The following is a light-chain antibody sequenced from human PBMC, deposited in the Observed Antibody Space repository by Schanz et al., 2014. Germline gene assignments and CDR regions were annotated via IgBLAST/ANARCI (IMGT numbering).Light chain of an antibody. CDR1: QSISSW. CDR2: KAS. V-gene: IGKV1-5*03. J-gene: IGKJ2*03. CDR3: QQSYNTPQS. Sequence: DIPMTQSPSTLSASVGDRVTITCRASQSISSWLAWYQQKPGKAPKLLIYKASSLESGVPSRFSGSGSGTEFTLTISSLQPEDFATYYCQQSYNTPQSFGRGTKLEIK.